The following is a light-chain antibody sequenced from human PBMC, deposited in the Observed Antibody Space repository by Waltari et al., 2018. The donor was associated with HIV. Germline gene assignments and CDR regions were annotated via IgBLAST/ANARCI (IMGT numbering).Light chain of an antibody. CDR3: SSYTSSISYV. CDR1: SSDIGNYKY. V-gene: IGLV2-14*01. J-gene: IGLJ1*01. Sequence: QSALTQPASVSGSPGQSITISCTGASSDIGNYKYVSWYQPHPGIAPKLIIYEDNNRPSGVSNRFSGSKSGKTASLTISGLQAEDESDYYCSSYTSSISYVFGTGTKVTVL. CDR2: EDN.